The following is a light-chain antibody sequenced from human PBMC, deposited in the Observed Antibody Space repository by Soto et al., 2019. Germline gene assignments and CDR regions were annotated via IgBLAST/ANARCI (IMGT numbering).Light chain of an antibody. J-gene: IGKJ2*01. CDR1: QSISSH. CDR3: QQSYSSLYT. V-gene: IGKV1-39*01. Sequence: DIQMTQSPSSLSASVGDRVTITCRASQSISSHLNWYQQKPGNAPKVLISAASSLQSGLPSRFSGSGSGTDFTLTISSLQPEDYATYYCQQSYSSLYTFGQGTKLEIK. CDR2: AAS.